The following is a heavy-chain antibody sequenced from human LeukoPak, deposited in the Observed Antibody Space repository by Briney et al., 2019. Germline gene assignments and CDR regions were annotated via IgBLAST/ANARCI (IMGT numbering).Heavy chain of an antibody. Sequence: ASVKVSCKASGYTFTGYYMHWVRQAPGQGLEWMGWINPNSGGTYYAQKFQGRVTMTRDTSISTAYMEVSRLRSDDTAVYYCARDMLPDYYYETSGGFDYWGQGTLVTVSS. CDR3: ARDMLPDYYYETSGGFDY. D-gene: IGHD3-22*01. CDR2: INPNSGGT. J-gene: IGHJ4*02. V-gene: IGHV1-2*02. CDR1: GYTFTGYY.